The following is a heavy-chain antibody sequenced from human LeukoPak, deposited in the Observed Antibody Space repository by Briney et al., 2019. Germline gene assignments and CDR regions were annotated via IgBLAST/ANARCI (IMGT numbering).Heavy chain of an antibody. CDR1: GGSFSGYY. J-gene: IGHJ3*02. CDR2: INHSGDT. CDR3: ARKDDAFGI. V-gene: IGHV4-34*01. Sequence: PSETLSLTCAVYGGSFSGYYWSWIRQPPGKGLEWIGEINHSGDTNYNPSLKSRVTMSVDTSKNQVSLLLSSVTAADTAVYYCARKDDAFGIWGQGTMVSVSP.